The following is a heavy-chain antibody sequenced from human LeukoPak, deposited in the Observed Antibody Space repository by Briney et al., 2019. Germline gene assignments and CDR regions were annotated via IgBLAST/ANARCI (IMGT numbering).Heavy chain of an antibody. J-gene: IGHJ4*02. V-gene: IGHV3-23*01. Sequence: GGSLRLSCAASGFTVSSNYMSWVRQAPGKGLEWVSAISGSGGSTYYADSVKGRFTLSRDNSKNTLYLQMNSLRAEDTAVYYCAKASMVRDPGSFDYWGQGTLVTVSS. CDR2: ISGSGGST. D-gene: IGHD3-10*01. CDR3: AKASMVRDPGSFDY. CDR1: GFTVSSNY.